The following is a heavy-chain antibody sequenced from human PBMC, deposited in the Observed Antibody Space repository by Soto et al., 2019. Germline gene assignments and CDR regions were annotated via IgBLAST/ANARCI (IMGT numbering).Heavy chain of an antibody. CDR1: GFTFSSYG. CDR2: IWYDGSNK. V-gene: IGHV3-33*01. CDR3: ARDDGGATWMG. D-gene: IGHD1-26*01. J-gene: IGHJ4*02. Sequence: QVQLVESGEGVVQPGRSLRLSCAASGFTFSSYGMHWVRQAPGKGLEWVAVIWYDGSNKYYADSVKGRFTISRDNSKNTLYLQMNSLRAEDTAVYYCARDDGGATWMGGGQGTLVTVSS.